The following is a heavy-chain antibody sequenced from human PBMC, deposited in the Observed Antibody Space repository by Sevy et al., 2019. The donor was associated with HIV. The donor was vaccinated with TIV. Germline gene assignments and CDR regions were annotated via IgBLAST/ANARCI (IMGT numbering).Heavy chain of an antibody. J-gene: IGHJ6*03. CDR2: ICYSGST. Sequence: SETLSLTCTVSGGSISSSYWSWIRQPPGKGLEWIGYICYSGSTNYNPSLKSRVTISVDTSKNQFSLKLSSVTAADTAAYYCARVGSIAAVPNYYYYYMDVWGKGTTVTVSS. CDR1: GGSISSSY. D-gene: IGHD6-13*01. CDR3: ARVGSIAAVPNYYYYYMDV. V-gene: IGHV4-59*01.